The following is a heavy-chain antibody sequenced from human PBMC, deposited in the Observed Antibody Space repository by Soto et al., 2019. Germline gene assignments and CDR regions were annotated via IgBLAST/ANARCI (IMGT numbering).Heavy chain of an antibody. Sequence: ASVKVSCKASGYTFTSYAMHWVRQAPGQRLEWMGWINAGNGNTKYSQKFQGRVTITRDTSASTAYMELSSLRSEDTAVYYCARVPGNQAIHLFWNDQGRIFDYWGQGTLVTVSS. V-gene: IGHV1-3*01. J-gene: IGHJ4*02. CDR2: INAGNGNT. D-gene: IGHD1-1*01. CDR3: ARVPGNQAIHLFWNDQGRIFDY. CDR1: GYTFTSYA.